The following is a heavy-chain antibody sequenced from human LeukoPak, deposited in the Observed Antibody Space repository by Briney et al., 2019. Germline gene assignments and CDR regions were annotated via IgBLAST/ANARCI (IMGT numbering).Heavy chain of an antibody. Sequence: GGSLRLSCTPSGFTPGDSAMSSVRQTPGKRLGRVGLIRSKAYNWKTEYDATVKDIFTISRDDSKSIAYVQVNSLKTEDTAVYYCTRLGWGDHKDLGGGLDYWGQGTLVTVSS. CDR1: GFTPGDSA. D-gene: IGHD3-16*01. CDR3: TRLGWGDHKDLGGGLDY. V-gene: IGHV3-49*04. J-gene: IGHJ4*02. CDR2: IRSKAYNWKT.